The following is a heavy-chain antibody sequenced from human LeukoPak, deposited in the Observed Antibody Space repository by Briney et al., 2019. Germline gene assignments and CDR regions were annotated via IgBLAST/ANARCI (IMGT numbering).Heavy chain of an antibody. Sequence: SQTLSLTCTVSGGSISSGDYYWSWIRQPPGKGLEWIGYIYYSGSTYYNPSLKSRVTISVDTSKNQFSLKLSSVTAADTAVYYCAGSMVRGVIKLDYWGQGTLVTVSS. CDR1: GGSISSGDYY. CDR3: AGSMVRGVIKLDY. V-gene: IGHV4-30-4*08. CDR2: IYYSGST. J-gene: IGHJ4*02. D-gene: IGHD3-10*01.